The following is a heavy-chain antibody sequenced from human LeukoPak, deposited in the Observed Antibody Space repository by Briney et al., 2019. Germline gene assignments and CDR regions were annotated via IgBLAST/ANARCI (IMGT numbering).Heavy chain of an antibody. CDR2: INAGNGNT. D-gene: IGHD3-9*01. Sequence: ASVKVSCKASRYTFTSYVMHWVRQAPGQRLEWMGWINAGNGNTKYSQKFQGRVTITRDTSASTAYMELSSLRSEDTAVYYCARADYYFDWLQFDYWGQGTLVTVSS. V-gene: IGHV1-3*01. CDR3: ARADYYFDWLQFDY. CDR1: RYTFTSYV. J-gene: IGHJ4*02.